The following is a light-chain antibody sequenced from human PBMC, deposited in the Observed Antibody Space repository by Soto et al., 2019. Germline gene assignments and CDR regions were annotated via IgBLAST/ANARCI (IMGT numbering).Light chain of an antibody. J-gene: IGLJ1*01. Sequence: SVLTQPASVSGSPGQSITISCTGTSSDVGGYNYVSWYQQHPGKAPKLMIYEVSNRPSGVSNRFSGSKSGNTASLTISGLQAEDEADYYCSSYTSSSTVVFGTGTKVTVL. CDR2: EVS. V-gene: IGLV2-14*01. CDR1: SSDVGGYNY. CDR3: SSYTSSSTVV.